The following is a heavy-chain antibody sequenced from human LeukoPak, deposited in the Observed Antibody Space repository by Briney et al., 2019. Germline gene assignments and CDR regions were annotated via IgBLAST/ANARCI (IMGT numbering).Heavy chain of an antibody. Sequence: GGSLRLSCVASGFTFSDYAMSWVRQAPGKGLEWVSSISSSSSYIYYADSVKGRFTISRDNAKNSLYLQMNSLRAEDTAVYYCARDPSDKKAGTGYWGQGTLVTVSS. V-gene: IGHV3-21*01. CDR1: GFTFSDYA. D-gene: IGHD6-19*01. CDR2: ISSSSSYI. CDR3: ARDPSDKKAGTGY. J-gene: IGHJ4*02.